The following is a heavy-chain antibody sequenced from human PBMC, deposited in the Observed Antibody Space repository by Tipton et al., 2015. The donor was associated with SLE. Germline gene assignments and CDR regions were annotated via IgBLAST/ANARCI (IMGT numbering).Heavy chain of an antibody. CDR3: AKDLGGSDCCDFDS. J-gene: IGHJ4*02. V-gene: IGHV3-30*02. CDR2: IRYDGSAK. Sequence: SLRLSCAASGFTFTTYSMHWVRQAPGKGLEWVTFIRYDGSAKYYAASVEGRFTISRDNSKNILYLQMNSLRSEDTAVYYCAKDLGGSDCCDFDSWGQGTLVTVSS. D-gene: IGHD2-21*01. CDR1: GFTFTTYS.